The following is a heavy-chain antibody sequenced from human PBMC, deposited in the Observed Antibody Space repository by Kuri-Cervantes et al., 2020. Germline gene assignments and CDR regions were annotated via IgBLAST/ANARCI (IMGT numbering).Heavy chain of an antibody. CDR1: GYTFTSYG. J-gene: IGHJ4*02. V-gene: IGHV1-18*01. CDR3: ARSYDSSGLGLDY. D-gene: IGHD3-22*01. Sequence: ASVKVSCKASGYTFTSYGISWVRQAPGQGLEWMVWISAYNGNTNYAQKLLGRVTMTTDTSTSTAYMELRKLRSDDTAVYYWARSYDSSGLGLDYWGQGTLVTVSS. CDR2: ISAYNGNT.